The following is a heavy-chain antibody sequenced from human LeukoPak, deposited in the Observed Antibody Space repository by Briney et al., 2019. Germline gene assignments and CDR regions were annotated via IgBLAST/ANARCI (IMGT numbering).Heavy chain of an antibody. CDR3: AKESAGYCSGGSCLGLDY. D-gene: IGHD2-15*01. J-gene: IGHJ4*02. Sequence: PGGSLGLSCAASGFTFSSYGMHWVRQAPGKGLEWVAVISYDGSNKYYADSVKGRFTISRDNSKNTLYLQMNSLRAEDTAVYYCAKESAGYCSGGSCLGLDYWGQETLVTVSS. V-gene: IGHV3-30*18. CDR2: ISYDGSNK. CDR1: GFTFSSYG.